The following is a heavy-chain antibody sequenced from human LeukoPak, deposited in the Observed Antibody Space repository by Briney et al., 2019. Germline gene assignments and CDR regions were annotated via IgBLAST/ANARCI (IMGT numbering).Heavy chain of an antibody. CDR1: GYTFTSYD. CDR2: MNPNSGNT. Sequence: ASVKVSCKASGYTFTSYDINWVRQATGQGLEWMGWMNPNSGNTGYAQKFQGRVTMTRNTSISTAHMELSSLRSEDTAVYYCARGHNLSGAVAADGGFDYWGQGTLVTVSS. V-gene: IGHV1-8*01. CDR3: ARGHNLSGAVAADGGFDY. J-gene: IGHJ4*02. D-gene: IGHD6-19*01.